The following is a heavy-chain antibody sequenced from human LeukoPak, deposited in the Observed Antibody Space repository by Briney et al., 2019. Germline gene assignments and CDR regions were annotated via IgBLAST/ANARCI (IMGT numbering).Heavy chain of an antibody. Sequence: PGGSLRLSFAASGFTFSSYWMHWVRQAPGKGLVWVSRINSDGSSTSYADSVKGRFTISRDNAKNTLYLQMNSLRAEDTAVYYCARDRSIAAAGFIDYWGQGTLVTVSS. CDR1: GFTFSSYW. CDR2: INSDGSST. V-gene: IGHV3-74*01. D-gene: IGHD6-13*01. J-gene: IGHJ4*02. CDR3: ARDRSIAAAGFIDY.